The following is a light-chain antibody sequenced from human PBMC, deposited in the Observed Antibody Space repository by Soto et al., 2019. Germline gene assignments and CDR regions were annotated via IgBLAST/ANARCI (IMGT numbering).Light chain of an antibody. CDR3: QPDDASWT. V-gene: IGKV3-15*01. CDR2: GAS. J-gene: IGKJ1*01. CDR1: QSVNRR. Sequence: DIVMTQSPATLSVSPGERATLSCRTSQSVNRRLAWYQQQPGQAPRLLIYGASTRATGIPARFSGSGSGTEFTLTINSLQSEDFAIYYCQPDDASWTFGRGTKVEIE.